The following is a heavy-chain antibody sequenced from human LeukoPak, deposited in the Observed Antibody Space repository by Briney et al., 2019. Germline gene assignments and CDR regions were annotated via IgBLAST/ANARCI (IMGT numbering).Heavy chain of an antibody. D-gene: IGHD3-10*01. V-gene: IGHV3-21*01. Sequence: GGSLRLSCAASGFTFSSYSMNWVRQAPGKGLEWVSSISSSSSYIYYADSVKGRFTISRDNAKNSLYLQMNSLRAEDTAVYYCARDGDYYGSGSIPDYWGQGTLVTVSS. CDR3: ARDGDYYGSGSIPDY. CDR1: GFTFSSYS. J-gene: IGHJ4*02. CDR2: ISSSSSYI.